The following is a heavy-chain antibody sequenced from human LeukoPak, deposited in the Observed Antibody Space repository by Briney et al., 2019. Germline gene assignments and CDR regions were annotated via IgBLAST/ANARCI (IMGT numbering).Heavy chain of an antibody. CDR3: AKDGDTGTAYYYYYMDV. D-gene: IGHD1-7*01. CDR1: GFTLSHYY. CDR2: ISSSGDTI. J-gene: IGHJ6*03. V-gene: IGHV3-11*04. Sequence: PGGSLRLSCAASGFTLSHYYMTWIRQAPGKGLEWLSCISSSGDTIYYADSVKGRFTVSRDNAENSLYLQMNGLRAEDTAVYYCAKDGDTGTAYYYYYMDVWGKGTTVTVSS.